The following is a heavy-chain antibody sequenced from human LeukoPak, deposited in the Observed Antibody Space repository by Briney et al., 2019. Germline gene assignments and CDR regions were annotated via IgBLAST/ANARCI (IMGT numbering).Heavy chain of an antibody. CDR3: ASLELIGEKRGAFHT. Sequence: GSLRLSCAASGFTFSSYWMSWVRQAPGKGLEWIGYIYYSGTTNYNPSLNSRVTISLDASKKQLSLTLNSVTAADTAVYYCASLELIGEKRGAFHTWGQGTMVTVSS. J-gene: IGHJ3*02. D-gene: IGHD1-26*01. V-gene: IGHV4-59*01. CDR1: GFTFSSYW. CDR2: IYYSGTT.